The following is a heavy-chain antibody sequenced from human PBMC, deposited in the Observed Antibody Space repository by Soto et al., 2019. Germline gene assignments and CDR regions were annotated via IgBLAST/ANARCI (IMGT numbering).Heavy chain of an antibody. CDR1: GGSISSGGYY. Sequence: SETLSLTCTVSGGSISSGGYYWSWIRQHPGKGLEWIGYIYYSGSTYYNPSLKSRVTISVDTSKNQFSLKLRSVTAADTAVYYCARVGAAIGDWFDPWGQGTLVTVSS. J-gene: IGHJ5*02. CDR3: ARVGAAIGDWFDP. D-gene: IGHD6-25*01. CDR2: IYYSGST. V-gene: IGHV4-31*03.